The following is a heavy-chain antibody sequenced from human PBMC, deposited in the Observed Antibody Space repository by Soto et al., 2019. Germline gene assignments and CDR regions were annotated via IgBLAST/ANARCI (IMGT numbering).Heavy chain of an antibody. V-gene: IGHV3-23*01. J-gene: IGHJ3*02. CDR2: ISVSGSTT. Sequence: GGSLRLSCAASGFTFSSYAMSWVRHAPGKGLEWVSGISVSGSTTYYADSVKGRFTISRDNSKNTLYLQMSSLRAEDTAVYYCAREGRDVLRFLEWLLNAFDIWGQGTMVTVSS. CDR1: GFTFSSYA. D-gene: IGHD3-3*01. CDR3: AREGRDVLRFLEWLLNAFDI.